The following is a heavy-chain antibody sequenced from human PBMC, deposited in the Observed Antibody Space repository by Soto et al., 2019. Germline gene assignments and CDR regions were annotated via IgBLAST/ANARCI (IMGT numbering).Heavy chain of an antibody. CDR3: ASRHPGDIVAC. CDR2: IYRTGST. Sequence: SETLSATCAVSAGSFTTNYWCTWVRQPPRQVPERIGEIYRTGSTNYNPSLKSRVTISLDKSKNQFSLKVTPLTAGSTAVYYCASRHPGDIVACWGQGTLVPVS. V-gene: IGHV4-4*02. J-gene: IGHJ4*02. CDR1: AGSFTTNYW. D-gene: IGHD2-15*01.